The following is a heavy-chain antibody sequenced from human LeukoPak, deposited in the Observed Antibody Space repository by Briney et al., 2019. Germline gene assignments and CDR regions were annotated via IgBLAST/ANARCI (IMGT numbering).Heavy chain of an antibody. Sequence: SQTLSLTCTVSGGSISSGSYYWSWIRQPPGKGLEWIGSIYYSGSTYYNPSLKSRVTISVDTSKNQFSLKLSSVTAADTAVYYCARHTPRGSYHFDYWGQGTLVTVSS. CDR2: IYYSGST. CDR3: ARHTPRGSYHFDY. CDR1: GGSISSGSYY. J-gene: IGHJ4*02. D-gene: IGHD1-26*01. V-gene: IGHV4-39*01.